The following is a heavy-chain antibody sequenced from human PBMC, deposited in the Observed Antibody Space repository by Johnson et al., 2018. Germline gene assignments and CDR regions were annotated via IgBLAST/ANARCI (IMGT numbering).Heavy chain of an antibody. CDR3: AKGPDIVVVPAAMGYHYGMDV. CDR2: ISYDGSNK. V-gene: IGHV3-30*18. D-gene: IGHD2-2*01. CDR1: GFTFSSYG. J-gene: IGHJ6*02. Sequence: QVQLVQSGGGVVQPGRSLRLSCAASGFTFSSYGMHWVRQAPGKGLEWVAVISYDGSNKYYADSVKGRFTISRDNSKNTLYLQMKSLRAGDTGVYYCAKGPDIVVVPAAMGYHYGMDVWGQGATVTVSS.